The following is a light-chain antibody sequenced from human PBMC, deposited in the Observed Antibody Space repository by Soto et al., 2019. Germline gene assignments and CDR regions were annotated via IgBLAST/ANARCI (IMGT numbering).Light chain of an antibody. Sequence: QSARTQPASVSGSPGQSITISCTGTSSDVGDNNYVSWYQQYPGKAPRFIIYDVSNRPSGVSNRFSGSKSGNTASLTISGLQAEDEADYYCSSYTRSSIPVFGGGTKVTV. J-gene: IGLJ2*01. CDR1: SSDVGDNNY. CDR2: DVS. CDR3: SSYTRSSIPV. V-gene: IGLV2-14*03.